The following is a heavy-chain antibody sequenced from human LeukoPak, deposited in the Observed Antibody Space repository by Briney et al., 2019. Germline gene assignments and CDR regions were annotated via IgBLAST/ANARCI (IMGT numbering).Heavy chain of an antibody. V-gene: IGHV3-23*01. CDR3: AKSPIAVAGYFDY. J-gene: IGHJ4*02. D-gene: IGHD6-19*01. CDR2: MSGSGGST. CDR1: GFTFSSDA. Sequence: GGSLRLSCAASGFTFSSDAISSVRQAPGKGLGWVSDMSGSGGSTYYAASVKGRFTIFRDNSKNTLYMQMNSLRAKDTAVYYCAKSPIAVAGYFDYWGQGTLVTVSS.